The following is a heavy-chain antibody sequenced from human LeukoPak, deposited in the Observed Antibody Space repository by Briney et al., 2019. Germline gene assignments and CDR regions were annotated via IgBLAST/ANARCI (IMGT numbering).Heavy chain of an antibody. Sequence: GGSLRLSCAASGFTFSTYAMSWVRQAPGKGLEWVSAISCSGGYYADSVRGRFTISRDNSKNTLYLQMNSLRAEDTAVYYCAKHLGYGAFDIWGQGTMVTVSS. CDR2: ISCSGG. CDR1: GFTFSTYA. CDR3: AKHLGYGAFDI. J-gene: IGHJ3*02. D-gene: IGHD5-12*01. V-gene: IGHV3-23*01.